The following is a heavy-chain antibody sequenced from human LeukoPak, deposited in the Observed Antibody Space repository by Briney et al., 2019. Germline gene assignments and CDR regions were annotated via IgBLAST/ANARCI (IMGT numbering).Heavy chain of an antibody. Sequence: PGESLKISCKGSGYSFTSYWIGWVRQMPGKGLEWMGIIYPGDSDTRYSPSFQGQVTISADKSISTAFLRWTSLKASDTAIYYCARGRGTGSPIGPRYFDLWGRGTLVTVSS. J-gene: IGHJ2*01. D-gene: IGHD3-10*01. CDR2: IYPGDSDT. CDR1: GYSFTSYW. V-gene: IGHV5-51*01. CDR3: ARGRGTGSPIGPRYFDL.